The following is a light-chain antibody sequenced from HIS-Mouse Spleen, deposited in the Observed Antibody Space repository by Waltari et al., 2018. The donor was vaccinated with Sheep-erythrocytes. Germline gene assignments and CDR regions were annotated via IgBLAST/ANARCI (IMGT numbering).Light chain of an antibody. CDR3: CSYAGSYTFWV. V-gene: IGLV1-47*01. Sequence: QSVLTQPPSASGTPGQRVTISCSGSSSNIGSNYVYWYQQLPGTAPKLMIYEGSKRPSGVSSRFSGSKSGNTASLTISGLQAEDEADYYCCSYAGSYTFWVFGGGTKLTVL. CDR2: EGS. J-gene: IGLJ3*02. CDR1: SSNIGSNY.